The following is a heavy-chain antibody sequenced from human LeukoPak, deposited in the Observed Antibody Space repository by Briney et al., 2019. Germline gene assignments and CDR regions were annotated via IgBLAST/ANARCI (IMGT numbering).Heavy chain of an antibody. CDR1: GFTFSSYW. J-gene: IGHJ4*02. CDR2: IKQDGSEK. D-gene: IGHD3-22*01. Sequence: GGSLRLSCAASGFTFSSYWMSWVRQAPGKGLEWVANIKQDGSEKYYVDSVKGRFTISRDNSKNTLYLQMNSLRAEDTAVYYCARDVPYSHNYYDSSGYMDYWGQGTLVTVSS. V-gene: IGHV3-7*01. CDR3: ARDVPYSHNYYDSSGYMDY.